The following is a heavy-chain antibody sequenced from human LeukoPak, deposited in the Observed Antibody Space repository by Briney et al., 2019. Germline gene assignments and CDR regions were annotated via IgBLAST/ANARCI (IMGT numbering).Heavy chain of an antibody. J-gene: IGHJ4*02. V-gene: IGHV3-48*03. CDR1: GFTFSSYE. CDR3: ARSVRIAAAGTGDY. CDR2: ISSSGSTI. Sequence: GGSLRLSCAASGFTFSSYEMNWVRQAPGKGLEWVSYISSSGSTIYYADPVKGRFTISRDNAKNSLYLQMNSLRAEDTAVYYCARSVRIAAAGTGDYWGQGTLVTVSS. D-gene: IGHD6-13*01.